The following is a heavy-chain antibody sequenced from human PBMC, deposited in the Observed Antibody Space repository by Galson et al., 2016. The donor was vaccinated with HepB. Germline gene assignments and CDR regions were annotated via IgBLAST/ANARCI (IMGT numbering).Heavy chain of an antibody. J-gene: IGHJ6*02. D-gene: IGHD3/OR15-3a*01. Sequence: SVKVSCKASGYSFTNYNINWVRQVRGQGLEWMGWMNPNSGDSGYAQKFQGRVTMTRDIVISTAYMELSSLTSEDTAVYYCASHEERTYDHDIWYYYHCMDVWGQGTTV. CDR2: MNPNSGDS. V-gene: IGHV1-8*01. CDR1: GYSFTNYN. CDR3: ASHEERTYDHDIWYYYHCMDV.